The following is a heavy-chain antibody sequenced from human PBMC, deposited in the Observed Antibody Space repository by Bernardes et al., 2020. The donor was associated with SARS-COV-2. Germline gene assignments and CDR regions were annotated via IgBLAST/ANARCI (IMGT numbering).Heavy chain of an antibody. D-gene: IGHD3-22*01. Sequence: SETLSLTCTVSGGSISSYYWSWIRQIPGKGLEWIRSIYYTGSINYNPSLKGRVTISVETSENQFSLELASVTAADTAVYYCASLRTYFYDNSAYYWYYFGLWSQGTLVTVS. CDR3: ASLRTYFYDNSAYYWYYFGL. CDR2: IYYTGSI. CDR1: GGSISSYY. J-gene: IGHJ4*02. V-gene: IGHV4-59*01.